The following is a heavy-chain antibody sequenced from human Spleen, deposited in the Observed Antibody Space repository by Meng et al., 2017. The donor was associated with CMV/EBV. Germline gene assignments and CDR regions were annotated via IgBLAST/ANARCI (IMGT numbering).Heavy chain of an antibody. Sequence: GSISSGGYYWSWIRQHPGKGLEWIGYIYYSGSTYYNPSLKSRVTISVDTSKNQFSLKLSSVTAADTAVYYCARVRKIVVVPAAIDYWGQGTLVTVSS. J-gene: IGHJ4*02. CDR3: ARVRKIVVVPAAIDY. V-gene: IGHV4-31*02. D-gene: IGHD2-2*01. CDR2: IYYSGST. CDR1: GSISSGGYY.